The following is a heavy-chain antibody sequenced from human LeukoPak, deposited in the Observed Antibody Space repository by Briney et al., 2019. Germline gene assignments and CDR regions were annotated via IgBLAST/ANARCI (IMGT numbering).Heavy chain of an antibody. D-gene: IGHD3-10*01. Sequence: ASVKVSCKASGYTFTSYYMHWVRQAPGQGLEWMGIINPSGGSTSYAQKFQGRVTMTRDMSTSTVYMELSSLRSEDTAVYYCARDHYNGSGSYYNVLDYWGQGTLVTVSS. CDR1: GYTFTSYY. CDR2: INPSGGST. J-gene: IGHJ4*02. CDR3: ARDHYNGSGSYYNVLDY. V-gene: IGHV1-46*01.